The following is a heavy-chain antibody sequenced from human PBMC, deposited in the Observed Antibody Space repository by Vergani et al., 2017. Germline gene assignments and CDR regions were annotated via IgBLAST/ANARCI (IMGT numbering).Heavy chain of an antibody. CDR3: AKDSRIAAAGTSYYYGMDV. D-gene: IGHD6-13*01. V-gene: IGHV3-30*18. Sequence: VQLVESGGGLVQPGRSLRLSCAASGFTFSSYGMHWVRQAPGKGLEWVAVISYDGSNKYYADSVKGRFTISRDNSKNTLYLQMNSLRAEDTAVYYCAKDSRIAAAGTSYYYGMDVWGQGTTVTVSS. CDR2: ISYDGSNK. CDR1: GFTFSSYG. J-gene: IGHJ6*02.